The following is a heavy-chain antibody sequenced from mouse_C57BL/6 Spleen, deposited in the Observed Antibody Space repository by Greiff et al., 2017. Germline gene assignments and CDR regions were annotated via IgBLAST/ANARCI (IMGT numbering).Heavy chain of an antibody. J-gene: IGHJ3*01. CDR1: GYTFPDYY. V-gene: IGHV1-76*01. Sequence: QVQLQQSGAELVRPGASVKLSCKASGYTFPDYYINWVKQRPGQGLELIARIYPGSGNTYYNEKFKGKATLTAEKSSSTAYMQLSSLTSEDSAVYFCARYGNGTWFAYWGQGTLVTVSA. D-gene: IGHD2-1*01. CDR3: ARYGNGTWFAY. CDR2: IYPGSGNT.